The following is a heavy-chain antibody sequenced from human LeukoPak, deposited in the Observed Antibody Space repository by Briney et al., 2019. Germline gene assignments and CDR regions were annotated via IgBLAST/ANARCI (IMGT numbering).Heavy chain of an antibody. CDR1: GFTFDDYG. V-gene: IGHV3-74*01. J-gene: IGHJ3*02. D-gene: IGHD2-8*01. Sequence: GGSLRLSCAASGFTFDDYGMTWVRQAPGKGLVWVSRINSDGSGTSDADFVKGRFTISRDNSKNTLYLQMNSLRAEDTAMYYCARDRLTNDAFDIWGQGTMVTVSS. CDR3: ARDRLTNDAFDI. CDR2: INSDGSGT.